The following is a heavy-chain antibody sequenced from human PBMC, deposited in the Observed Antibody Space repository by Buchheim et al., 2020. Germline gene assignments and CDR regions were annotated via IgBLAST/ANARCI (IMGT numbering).Heavy chain of an antibody. Sequence: EVQLLESGGGLVQPGGSLRLSCAASGLTFSSYAMSWVRQAPGKGLEWVSVISGSGSSTYYADSVKGRFTISRKNSQNTLFLQMNSLRADDTAVYYCVVVPAAIGYSYYYGLDVWGQGTT. J-gene: IGHJ6*02. CDR2: ISGSGSST. V-gene: IGHV3-23*01. D-gene: IGHD2-2*01. CDR3: VVVPAAIGYSYYYGLDV. CDR1: GLTFSSYA.